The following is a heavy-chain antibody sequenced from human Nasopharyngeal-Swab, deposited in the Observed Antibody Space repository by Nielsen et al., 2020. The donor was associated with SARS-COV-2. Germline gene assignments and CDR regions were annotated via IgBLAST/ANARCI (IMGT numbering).Heavy chain of an antibody. Sequence: SVKVSCKASGDTFRSFGISWVRQAPGQGIEWMGRIIPILGMSTYAQKFEGRVTFTADKSTSTAYLELSSLRREDTAIYYCARRGTETTSFDYWGQGTLVTVPS. CDR2: IIPILGMS. V-gene: IGHV1-69*04. J-gene: IGHJ4*02. CDR1: GDTFRSFG. D-gene: IGHD2/OR15-2a*01. CDR3: ARRGTETTSFDY.